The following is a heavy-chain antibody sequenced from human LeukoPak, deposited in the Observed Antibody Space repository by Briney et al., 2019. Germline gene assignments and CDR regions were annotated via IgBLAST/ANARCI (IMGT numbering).Heavy chain of an antibody. CDR3: AREGFRSGYSLTLDY. V-gene: IGHV3-7*01. CDR2: IKQDGSEK. D-gene: IGHD3-22*01. CDR1: QFTFTMYW. Sequence: GGSLRLSCAASQFTFTMYWMSWVRQAPGKGLEWVANIKQDGSEKYYVGSVKGRFTVSRDNAKNSLYLQMNRLRAEDTAVYYCAREGFRSGYSLTLDYWGQGTLVTVSS. J-gene: IGHJ4*02.